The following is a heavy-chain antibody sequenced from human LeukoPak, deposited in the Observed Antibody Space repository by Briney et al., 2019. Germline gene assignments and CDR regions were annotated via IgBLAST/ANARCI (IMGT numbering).Heavy chain of an antibody. Sequence: SETLSLTCTVSGGSISSYYWSWIRQPPGKGLEWIGYMYYSGSANYNPSLKSRVTISVDTSKNQFSLKVNSVTAADTAVYYCARHIPGDRNDYAFDIWGPGTMVTVSS. D-gene: IGHD1-1*01. CDR2: MYYSGSA. V-gene: IGHV4-59*08. CDR1: GGSISSYY. J-gene: IGHJ3*02. CDR3: ARHIPGDRNDYAFDI.